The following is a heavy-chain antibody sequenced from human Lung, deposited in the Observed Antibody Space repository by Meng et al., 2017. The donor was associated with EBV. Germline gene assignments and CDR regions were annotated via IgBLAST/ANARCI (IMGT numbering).Heavy chain of an antibody. CDR2: IYYSGST. D-gene: IGHD4-11*01. CDR3: ARFSSSKGLDY. V-gene: IGHV4-61*01. Sequence: QWLLKDSRPVLGKPSETLSSTCTVSGVSVSSGSYYWSWIRQPPGKGLEWIGYIYYSGSTKYNPSLKSRGTISVDTSKNQFSLKLSSGPAADTAVYYCARFSSSKGLDYWGQGTLVTVSS. J-gene: IGHJ4*02. CDR1: GVSVSSGSYY.